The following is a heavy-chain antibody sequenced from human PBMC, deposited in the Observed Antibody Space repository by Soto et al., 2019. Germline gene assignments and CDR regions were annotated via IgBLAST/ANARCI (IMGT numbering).Heavy chain of an antibody. CDR2: IYYSGST. V-gene: IGHV4-59*01. Sequence: PSESLSHTFNFSGRPISIFYWSWIRQTPGKGLEWIGYIYYSGSTNYNPSLKSRVIISLDTSKNQFSLKLSSVTAADTAVYYCASSPYYYDSSGYHPNWFDPWGQG. J-gene: IGHJ5*02. CDR3: ASSPYYYDSSGYHPNWFDP. D-gene: IGHD3-22*01. CDR1: GRPISIFY.